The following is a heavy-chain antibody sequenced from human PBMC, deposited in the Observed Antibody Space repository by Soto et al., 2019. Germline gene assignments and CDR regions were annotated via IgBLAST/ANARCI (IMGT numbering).Heavy chain of an antibody. CDR1: GYTFTGFY. Sequence: QVQLVQSGAEVKKPGASVKVSCKASGYTFTGFYLHWVRQAPGQGLEWMGWINPNTGDSSYAQKFQGRVTMTRDMSISTAYMDLSSLTFDDTAVYYCARDLDGSGSYYTDYWGQGTLVTVSS. CDR2: INPNTGDS. J-gene: IGHJ4*02. V-gene: IGHV1-2*02. CDR3: ARDLDGSGSYYTDY. D-gene: IGHD3-10*01.